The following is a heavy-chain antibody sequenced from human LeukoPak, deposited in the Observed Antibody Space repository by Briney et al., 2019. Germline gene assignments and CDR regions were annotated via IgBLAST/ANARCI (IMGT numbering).Heavy chain of an antibody. CDR1: GYIFTNYY. CDR2: MNPNSGNT. D-gene: IGHD6-13*01. Sequence: GASVKVSCKASGYIFTNYYIHWVRQATGQGLEWMGWMNPNSGNTGYAQKFQGRVTMTRNTSISTAYMELSSLRSEDTAVYYCARSLAAAGFGFDYWGQGTLVTVSS. J-gene: IGHJ4*02. V-gene: IGHV1-8*02. CDR3: ARSLAAAGFGFDY.